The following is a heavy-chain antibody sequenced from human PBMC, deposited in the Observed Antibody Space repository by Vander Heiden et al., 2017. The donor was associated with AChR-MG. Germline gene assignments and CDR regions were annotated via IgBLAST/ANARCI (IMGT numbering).Heavy chain of an antibody. CDR3: AKATGTTFYYGMDV. V-gene: IGHV3-43*01. Sequence: EVQLVESGGVVVQPGGSLRLSCAASGFTFDDYTMHWVRQAPGKGLEWVSLISWDGGSTYYADAVKGRFTISRDNSKISLYLQMNSLRTEDTALYYCAKATGTTFYYGMDVWGQGTTVTVSS. D-gene: IGHD1-7*01. CDR1: GFTFDDYT. J-gene: IGHJ6*02. CDR2: ISWDGGST.